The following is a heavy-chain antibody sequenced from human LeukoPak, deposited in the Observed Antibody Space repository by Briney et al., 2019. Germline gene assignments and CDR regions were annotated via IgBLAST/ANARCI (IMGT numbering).Heavy chain of an antibody. CDR1: GGSISSYY. Sequence: SETLSLTCTVSGGSISSYYWSWIRQPPGKGLEWIGYIYYSGSTNYNPSLKSRVTISVDTSKNQFSLKLISVTAADTAVYFCARIYTGSSWDYYYYMDVWGNGTTVTVSS. D-gene: IGHD6-13*01. CDR2: IYYSGST. J-gene: IGHJ6*03. V-gene: IGHV4-59*08. CDR3: ARIYTGSSWDYYYYMDV.